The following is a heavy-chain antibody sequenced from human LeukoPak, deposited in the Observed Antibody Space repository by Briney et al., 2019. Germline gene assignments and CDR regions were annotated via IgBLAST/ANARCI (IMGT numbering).Heavy chain of an antibody. CDR3: AGYTYGYYFEY. J-gene: IGHJ4*02. CDR2: IYYSGST. Sequence: SETLSLTCSVSGGSISSYYWSWIRQPPGKGLEWIGYIYYSGSTNYNPSLKSRVTISVDMSKNQFSLKLSSVTAADTAVYYCAGYTYGYYFEYWGQGTLVTVSS. D-gene: IGHD5-18*01. V-gene: IGHV4-59*01. CDR1: GGSISSYY.